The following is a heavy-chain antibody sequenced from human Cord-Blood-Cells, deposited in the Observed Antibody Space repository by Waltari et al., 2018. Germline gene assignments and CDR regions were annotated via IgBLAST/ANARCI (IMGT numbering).Heavy chain of an antibody. D-gene: IGHD3-3*01. J-gene: IGHJ4*02. V-gene: IGHV1-69*01. CDR3: ARENSDTIFGVVTPFDY. Sequence: QVQLVQSGAEVKKPGSSVKVSCKASGGTFSSYAISWVGQAPGQGLEWMGGIIPIFGTANYAQKFQGRVTITADESTSTAYMELSSLRSEDTAVYYCARENSDTIFGVVTPFDYWGQGTLVTVSS. CDR1: GGTFSSYA. CDR2: IIPIFGTA.